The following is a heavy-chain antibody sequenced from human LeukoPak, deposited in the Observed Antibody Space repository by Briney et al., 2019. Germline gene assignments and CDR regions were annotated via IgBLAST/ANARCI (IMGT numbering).Heavy chain of an antibody. CDR1: GGSISSSNW. V-gene: IGHV4-4*02. Sequence: SETLSLTCAVSGGSISSSNWWSWVRQPPGKGLEWIGEIYHSGSTNYNPSLKSRVTISVDKSKNQFSLKLSSVTAADTAVYYCARDVLYYDFWSGHHYYYYMDVWGKGTTVTVSS. D-gene: IGHD3-3*01. J-gene: IGHJ6*03. CDR2: IYHSGST. CDR3: ARDVLYYDFWSGHHYYYYMDV.